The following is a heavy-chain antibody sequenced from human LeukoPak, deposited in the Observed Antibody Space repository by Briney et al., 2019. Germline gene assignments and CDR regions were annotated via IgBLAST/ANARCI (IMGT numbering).Heavy chain of an antibody. V-gene: IGHV4-34*01. CDR1: GGSFSGYY. CDR2: INHSGST. CDR3: ARLVDARLRAVADV. J-gene: IGHJ6*02. D-gene: IGHD3-10*01. Sequence: SETLSLTCAVYGGSFSGYYWSWIRQPPGKGLEWIGEINHSGSTNYNPSLKSRVTISVDTSKNQFSLKLSSVTAADTAVYYCARLVDARLRAVADVWGQGTTVTVSS.